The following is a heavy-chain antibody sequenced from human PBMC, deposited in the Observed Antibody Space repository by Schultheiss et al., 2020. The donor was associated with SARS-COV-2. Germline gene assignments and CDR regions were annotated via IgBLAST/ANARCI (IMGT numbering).Heavy chain of an antibody. J-gene: IGHJ6*03. CDR3: ARGWRSFHMDV. D-gene: IGHD5-24*01. V-gene: IGHV3-23*01. CDR1: GFTFSSYW. CDR2: ISGTSGDT. Sequence: GGSLRLSCAGSGFTFSSYWMHWVRQAPGKGLVWVSDISGTSGDTLYSDSVKGRFTISRDNPKSSLYLQMSSLRAEDTAVYYCARGWRSFHMDVWGKGTTVTVSS.